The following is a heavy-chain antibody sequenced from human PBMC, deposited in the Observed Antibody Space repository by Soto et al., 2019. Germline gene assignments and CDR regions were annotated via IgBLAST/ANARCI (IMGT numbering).Heavy chain of an antibody. Sequence: SETLSLTCAVYGGSFSGYYWSWIRQPPGKGLEWIGEINHSGSTNYNPSLKSRVTISVDTSKNQFSLKLSSVTAADTAVYYCARGLRYYYGSGSSFLDYWGQGTLVTVSS. J-gene: IGHJ4*02. CDR1: GGSFSGYY. CDR2: INHSGST. CDR3: ARGLRYYYGSGSSFLDY. V-gene: IGHV4-34*01. D-gene: IGHD3-10*01.